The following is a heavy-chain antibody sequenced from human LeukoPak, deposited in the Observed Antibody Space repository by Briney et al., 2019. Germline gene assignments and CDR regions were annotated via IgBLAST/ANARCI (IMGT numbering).Heavy chain of an antibody. CDR2: IKPDGTEK. J-gene: IGHJ3*02. D-gene: IGHD2-15*01. CDR3: AREDMWAFDM. CDR1: GFIFSHYW. V-gene: IGHV3-7*01. Sequence: GGSLRLSCAAAGFIFSHYWMSWVRQAPGKGLEWVANIKPDGTEKYYVDSVKGRFTISRDNAKNSLYLLMDSLRAEDTAVYYCAREDMWAFDMWGQGTMVTVSS.